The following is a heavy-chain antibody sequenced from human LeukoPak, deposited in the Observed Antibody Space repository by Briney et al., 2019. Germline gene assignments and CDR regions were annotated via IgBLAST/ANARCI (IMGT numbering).Heavy chain of an antibody. Sequence: SETLSLTCAVSGYSISIGYYWGWIRQPPGKGLEWVGSIYHSGSTYYNPSLKSRVTISVDTSQNQFSLKLSSVTAADTAVYYCARDRRGYTERDSYYFDYWGQGTLVTVSS. V-gene: IGHV4-38-2*02. J-gene: IGHJ4*02. CDR3: ARDRRGYTERDSYYFDY. CDR2: IYHSGST. D-gene: IGHD5-18*01. CDR1: GYSISIGYY.